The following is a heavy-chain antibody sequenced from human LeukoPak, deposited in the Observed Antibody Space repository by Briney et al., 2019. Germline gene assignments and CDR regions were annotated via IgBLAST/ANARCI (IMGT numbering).Heavy chain of an antibody. CDR1: GDSISNYNW. D-gene: IGHD2-2*01. V-gene: IGHV4-4*02. J-gene: IGHJ4*02. CDR2: ISYSGTT. CDR3: ATGLPSARGHSKGSD. Sequence: SGTLSLTCTLSGDSISNYNWWSCVRQPPGKGLELLGEISYSGTTNYNPSLKSRVTISVDQSKNHISLNLTSLPAADTAVYYCATGLPSARGHSKGSDWGQGTLVTVSS.